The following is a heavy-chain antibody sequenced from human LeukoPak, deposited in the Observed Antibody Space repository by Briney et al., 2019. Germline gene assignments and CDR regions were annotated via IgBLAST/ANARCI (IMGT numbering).Heavy chain of an antibody. CDR3: ARGPEVQGYIQAPFDS. D-gene: IGHD1-1*01. Sequence: PGGSLRLSCVASGFILSRYYMSWVRQTPGKGLEWVALSYSGGSTYYADSVKGRFTISRDNSKKMLFLQMNSLRADDTGVYYFARGPEVQGYIQAPFDSWGKGPRVTVS. CDR2: SYSGGST. J-gene: IGHJ4*02. CDR1: GFILSRYY. V-gene: IGHV3-53*01.